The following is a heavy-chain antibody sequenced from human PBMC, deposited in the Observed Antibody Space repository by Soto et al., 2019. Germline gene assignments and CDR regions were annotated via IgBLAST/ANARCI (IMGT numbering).Heavy chain of an antibody. J-gene: IGHJ4*02. CDR2: IYYSGST. Sequence: SETLSLTCTVSGGSISSYYWSWIRQPPGKGLEWIGYIYYSGSTNYNPSLKSRVTISVDTSKNQFSLKLSSVTAADTAVYYCARSITMIVTAQFDYWGQGTLVTVSS. D-gene: IGHD3-22*01. CDR1: GGSISSYY. V-gene: IGHV4-59*01. CDR3: ARSITMIVTAQFDY.